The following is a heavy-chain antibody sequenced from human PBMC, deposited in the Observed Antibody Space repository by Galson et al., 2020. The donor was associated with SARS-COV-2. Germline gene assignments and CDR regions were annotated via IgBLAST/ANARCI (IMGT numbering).Heavy chain of an antibody. V-gene: IGHV4-59*01. CDR1: GDSISSYY. Sequence: ASETLSLTCTVSGDSISSYYWSWIRQPPGKGLEWIGYIYYSGSTNSNPSLEGRVTMSLDTSQNQFSLKLTSVTAADTAVYYCARDRGQQWLYYFDFWGQGTLVTVSS. J-gene: IGHJ4*02. CDR3: ARDRGQQWLYYFDF. CDR2: IYYSGST. D-gene: IGHD5-18*01.